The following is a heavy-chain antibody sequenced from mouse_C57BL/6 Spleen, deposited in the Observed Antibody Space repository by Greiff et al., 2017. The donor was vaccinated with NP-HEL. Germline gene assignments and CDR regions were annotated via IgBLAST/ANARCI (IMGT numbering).Heavy chain of an antibody. J-gene: IGHJ1*03. Sequence: QVQLQQPGAELVRPGSSVKLSCKASGYTFPSYWMDWVKQRPGQGLEWIGNIYPSDSENHYNQKFKDKATLTVDKSSSTAYMQLSIRTSEDSAVYYCARDDGNYFDVWGTGTTVAVSS. CDR3: ARDDGNYFDV. D-gene: IGHD2-12*01. V-gene: IGHV1-61*01. CDR1: GYTFPSYW. CDR2: IYPSDSEN.